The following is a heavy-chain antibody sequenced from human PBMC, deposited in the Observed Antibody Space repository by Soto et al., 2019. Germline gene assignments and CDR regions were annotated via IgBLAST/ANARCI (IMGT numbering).Heavy chain of an antibody. CDR1: GFTFSSYA. CDR3: VRGISNLDY. V-gene: IGHV3-23*01. J-gene: IGHJ4*02. CDR2: ISISGGTT. Sequence: GGSLTLSCAASGFTFSSYAMSWVRQAPGKGLEWVSSISISGGTTYYADSVKGRFTISRDNSKNTLYLQMSSLRVEDAALYYCVRGISNLDYWGQGSLVTVSS.